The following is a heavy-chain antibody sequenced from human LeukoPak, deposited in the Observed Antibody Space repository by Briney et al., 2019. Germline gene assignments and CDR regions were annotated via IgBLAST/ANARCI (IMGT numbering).Heavy chain of an antibody. Sequence: GGSLRLSCAASGFTFSSYSMNWVRQALGKGLEWVSSISSSSSYINYADSVKGRFTISRDNAKNSLDLQMNSLRAEDTAVYYCARSIQLSWGQGTLVTVSS. CDR2: ISSSSSYI. CDR1: GFTFSSYS. CDR3: ARSIQLS. D-gene: IGHD5-18*01. V-gene: IGHV3-21*01. J-gene: IGHJ4*02.